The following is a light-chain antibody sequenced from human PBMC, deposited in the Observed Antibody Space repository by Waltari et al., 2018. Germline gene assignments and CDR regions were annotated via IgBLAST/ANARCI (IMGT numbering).Light chain of an antibody. CDR3: MQGTQWPRS. Sequence: DVVMTQSPLSLPVTLGQPASISCRSSQSLVHGVGDPYLSWFQQRPGQSPRRLLYKVSNRDSEVPDRFSGSGSGTDFTLKISRVEADDIAIYYCMQGTQWPRSFGQGTKVEIE. CDR1: QSLVHGVGDPY. V-gene: IGKV2-30*02. J-gene: IGKJ1*01. CDR2: KVS.